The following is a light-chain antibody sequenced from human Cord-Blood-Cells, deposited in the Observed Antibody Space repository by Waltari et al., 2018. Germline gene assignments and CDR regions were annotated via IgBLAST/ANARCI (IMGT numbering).Light chain of an antibody. Sequence: QSALTQPASVSGSPGQSITISCTGTSSDVGGYNYVSWYQQHPGKAPKLMIYDVSNLPSGVSNLFSGSKSGNTASLTISGLQAEDEADYYCSSYTSSSTLVFGGGTKLTVL. J-gene: IGLJ3*02. CDR2: DVS. CDR1: SSDVGGYNY. CDR3: SSYTSSSTLV. V-gene: IGLV2-14*03.